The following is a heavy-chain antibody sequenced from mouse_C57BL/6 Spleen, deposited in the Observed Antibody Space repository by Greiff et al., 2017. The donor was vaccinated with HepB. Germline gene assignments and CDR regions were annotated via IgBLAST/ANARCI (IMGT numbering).Heavy chain of an antibody. CDR3: ARDYYGSRYWYFDV. D-gene: IGHD1-1*01. CDR2: INYDGSST. J-gene: IGHJ1*03. Sequence: EVKLVESEGGLVQPGSSMKLSCTASGFTFSDYYMAWVRQVPEKGLEWVANINYDGSSTYYLDSLKSRFIISRDNAKNIQYLQMSSLKSEDTATYYCARDYYGSRYWYFDVWGTGTTVTVSS. CDR1: GFTFSDYY. V-gene: IGHV5-16*01.